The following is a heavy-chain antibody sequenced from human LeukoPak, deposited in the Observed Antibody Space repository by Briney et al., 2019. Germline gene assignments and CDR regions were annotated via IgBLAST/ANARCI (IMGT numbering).Heavy chain of an antibody. CDR3: ARVKATVTSFDI. CDR1: GGSISSYY. J-gene: IGHJ3*02. V-gene: IGHV4-59*01. Sequence: PSETLSLTCTVSGGSISSYYGSWIRQSPGKGLEWIANIYYTGTPYYNPSLQSRVTISVDMSKNQFSLKLSIVTAADTAVYYCARVKATVTSFDIWGQGTMVTVSS. D-gene: IGHD2/OR15-2a*01. CDR2: IYYTGTP.